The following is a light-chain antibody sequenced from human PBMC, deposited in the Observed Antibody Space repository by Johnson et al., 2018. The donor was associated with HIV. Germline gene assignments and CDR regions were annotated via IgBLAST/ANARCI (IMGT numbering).Light chain of an antibody. CDR3: GTWDSSLSGYF. CDR2: DNS. CDR1: RSNIGDNF. V-gene: IGLV1-51*01. J-gene: IGLJ1*01. Sequence: QSVLTQPPSVSAAPGQKVTISCSGSRSNIGDNFVSWYKHLPGTAPKLLVYDNSKRPSGIPDRFSATKSGTSATLGITGLQTGDEADYYCGTWDSSLSGYFLGTGNNVPAL.